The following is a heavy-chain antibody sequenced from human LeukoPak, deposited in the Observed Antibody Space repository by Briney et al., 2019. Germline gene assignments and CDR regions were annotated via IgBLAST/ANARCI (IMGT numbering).Heavy chain of an antibody. Sequence: SETLSLTCTVSGGSISGYYWAWIRQPPGKGLEWIGYIYYSGSTNYNPSLTSRVTISLDMSENQFSLILTSVTAADTAVYYCARDRRDTSMVWDYWGRGTLVTVSS. CDR3: ARDRRDTSMVWDY. V-gene: IGHV4-59*01. CDR2: IYYSGST. CDR1: GGSISGYY. D-gene: IGHD5-18*01. J-gene: IGHJ4*02.